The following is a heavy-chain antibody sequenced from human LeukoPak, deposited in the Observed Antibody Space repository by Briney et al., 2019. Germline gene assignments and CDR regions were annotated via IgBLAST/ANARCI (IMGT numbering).Heavy chain of an antibody. Sequence: RPGGSLRLSCAVSGFTFSSYAMHWVGQPPGKGLEWVAVISYEESNKYYADSLKGRFTISRDNSKNTLYLQMNSLRAEDTAVYDCARGRIWDIVVVPAAIGWFDPWGQGTLVTVSS. CDR1: GFTFSSYA. D-gene: IGHD2-2*02. CDR2: ISYEESNK. V-gene: IGHV3-30*01. J-gene: IGHJ5*02. CDR3: ARGRIWDIVVVPAAIGWFDP.